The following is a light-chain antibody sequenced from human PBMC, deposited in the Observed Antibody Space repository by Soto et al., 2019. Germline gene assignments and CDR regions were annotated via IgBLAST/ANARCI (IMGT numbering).Light chain of an antibody. CDR1: SSNIGNHY. Sequence: QSVLTQPPSVSAAPGQKVTISCSGSSSNIGNHYVSWYQQLPGTAPKLLIYDNNKRPSGIPDRFSGSKSGTSATLGITGLQTGDEADYYCATWDSSLSAGGVVFGGGTKLTVL. J-gene: IGLJ2*01. CDR2: DNN. CDR3: ATWDSSLSAGGVV. V-gene: IGLV1-51*01.